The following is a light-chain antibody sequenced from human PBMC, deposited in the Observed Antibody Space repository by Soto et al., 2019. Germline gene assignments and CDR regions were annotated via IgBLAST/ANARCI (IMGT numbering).Light chain of an antibody. J-gene: IGKJ2*01. CDR1: QTIGAN. V-gene: IGKV1-39*01. CDR3: QQSYTTVYT. Sequence: DIQMTQYPSSLSASVGDRVTITCRASQTIGANLNWYRQKPGKAPTLLIYDATTLKSGVPSRFSGLGSGTDFTLTNTSLQPEDSGTYFCQQSYTTVYTFGLGTKVEIK. CDR2: DAT.